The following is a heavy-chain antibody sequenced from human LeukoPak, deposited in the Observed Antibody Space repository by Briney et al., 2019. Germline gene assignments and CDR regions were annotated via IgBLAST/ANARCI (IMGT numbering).Heavy chain of an antibody. CDR1: GFSFEDYA. J-gene: IGHJ6*02. D-gene: IGHD3-22*01. CDR2: ISWSGGSI. CDR3: AKSTSSGYAPGYYYYGMDV. Sequence: PGTSLRLSCAASGFSFEDYAMHWVRQAPGKGLEWVSGISWSGGSIGYADSVKGRFTISRDNAKNSLYLQMNSLRAEDTALYYCAKSTSSGYAPGYYYYGMDVWGQGTTVTVSS. V-gene: IGHV3-9*01.